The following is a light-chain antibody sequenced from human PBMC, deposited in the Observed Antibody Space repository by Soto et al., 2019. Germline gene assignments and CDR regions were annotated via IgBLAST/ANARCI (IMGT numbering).Light chain of an antibody. CDR1: KSDIGVYDF. V-gene: IGLV2-8*01. CDR3: KSYAGSNTYV. Sequence: QSALTQPPSASGSPGLSVTISCTGTKSDIGVYDFVSWYQHHPGKAPRLIIYEVVQRPSGVPDRFSGSKSGNTASLTVSGLQAADEADYFCKSYAGSNTYVFGSGTKLTVL. CDR2: EVV. J-gene: IGLJ1*01.